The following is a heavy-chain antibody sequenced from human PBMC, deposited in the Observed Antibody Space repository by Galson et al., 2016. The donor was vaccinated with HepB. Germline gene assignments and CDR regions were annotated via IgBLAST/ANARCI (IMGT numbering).Heavy chain of an antibody. CDR3: ARKGNFDTLYYGLDV. Sequence: QSGAEVKKPGESLRISCKTSGYSFSNYWIAWVRQMPGKGLEWMGIIYSGDSDTRYSPSFQGQVTISADKSIRTSYLQWTRLKGSDTAMYYCARKGNFDTLYYGLDVWGQGTTVTFSS. CDR1: GYSFSNYW. D-gene: IGHD3-22*01. J-gene: IGHJ6*02. CDR2: IYSGDSDT. V-gene: IGHV5-51*01.